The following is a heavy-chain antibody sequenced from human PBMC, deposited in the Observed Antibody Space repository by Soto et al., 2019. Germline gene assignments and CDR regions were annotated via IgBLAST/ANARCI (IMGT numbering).Heavy chain of an antibody. Sequence: SGPTLVNPTQTLTLTCTFSGFSLSTSGMCVSWIRQPPGKALEWLARIDWDDDKYYSTSLKTRLTISKDTSKNQVVLTMTNMDPVDTATYYCARHPYGYSSGWYEGWFDPWGKGTLVTVSS. D-gene: IGHD6-19*01. CDR2: IDWDDDK. V-gene: IGHV2-70*11. J-gene: IGHJ5*02. CDR3: ARHPYGYSSGWYEGWFDP. CDR1: GFSLSTSGMC.